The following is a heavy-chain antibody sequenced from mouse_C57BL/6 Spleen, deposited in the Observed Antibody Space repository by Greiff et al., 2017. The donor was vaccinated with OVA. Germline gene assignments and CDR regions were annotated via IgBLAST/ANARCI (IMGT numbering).Heavy chain of an antibody. D-gene: IGHD1-1*02. CDR2: IDPSDSYT. Sequence: QVQLQQPGAELVMPGASVKLSCKASGYTFTSYWMHWVKRRPGQGLEWIGEIDPSDSYTNYNQKFKGKSTLTVDKSSSTAYMQLSSLTSEDSAVYYCARRGGYYVDYWGQGTTLTVSS. V-gene: IGHV1-69*01. J-gene: IGHJ2*01. CDR3: ARRGGYYVDY. CDR1: GYTFTSYW.